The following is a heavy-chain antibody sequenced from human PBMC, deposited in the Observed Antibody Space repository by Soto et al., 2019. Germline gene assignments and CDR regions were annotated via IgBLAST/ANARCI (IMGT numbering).Heavy chain of an antibody. V-gene: IGHV1-69*01. CDR3: ARGDSPYVWFNEF. CDR1: GGLFSSYA. D-gene: IGHD3-16*01. CDR2: IIPVFGTP. J-gene: IGHJ4*02. Sequence: QEQLVQSGAEVRRPGSSVKVSCKDPGGLFSSYAISWERQAPGQGLEWMGGIIPVFGTPYYAQKFQGRVTITADQSTNTAYMELSSLRSEDTAMYYCARGDSPYVWFNEFWGQGSLVTVSS.